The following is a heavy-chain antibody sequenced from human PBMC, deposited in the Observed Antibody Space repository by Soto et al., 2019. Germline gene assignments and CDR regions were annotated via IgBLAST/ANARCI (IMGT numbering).Heavy chain of an antibody. D-gene: IGHD3-10*01. CDR2: IYHSGST. J-gene: IGHJ6*02. CDR1: GGSISSSNW. CDR3: PRERAFGKSSPGYYYYGMDV. V-gene: IGHV4-4*02. Sequence: QVQLQEAGPGLVKPSGTLSLTCAVSGGSISSSNWWSGVRQTPGRGLAWVGEIYHSGSTNYNPSLTSRVLISVDKSKTQFSLKLSSVSAADTAVYYCPRERAFGKSSPGYYYYGMDVWGRGTTVTVSS.